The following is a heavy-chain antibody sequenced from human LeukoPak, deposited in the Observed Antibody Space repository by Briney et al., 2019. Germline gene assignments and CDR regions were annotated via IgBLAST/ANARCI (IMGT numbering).Heavy chain of an antibody. J-gene: IGHJ4*02. CDR3: ATYGSGSYYRKAFDY. CDR1: GFTFSSYA. D-gene: IGHD3-10*01. Sequence: GGSLRLSCAASGFTFSSYAMSLVGQAPGTGLTWVSSITISGATTYYADSVKGRLTISRDNSKTTLYLQMNSLRAEDTAVYYCATYGSGSYYRKAFDYWGQGTLVTVSS. V-gene: IGHV3-23*01. CDR2: ITISGATT.